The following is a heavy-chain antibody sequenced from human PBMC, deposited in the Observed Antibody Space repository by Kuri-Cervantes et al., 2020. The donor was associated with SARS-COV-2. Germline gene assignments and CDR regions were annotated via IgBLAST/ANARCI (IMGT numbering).Heavy chain of an antibody. D-gene: IGHD2-2*01. CDR2: ITYDGSDK. V-gene: IGHV3-30*04. CDR1: GFIFSSHA. J-gene: IGHJ5*02. Sequence: GGSLRLSCAASGFIFSSHALHWVRQAPGKGLEWMALITYDGSDKYYADSVKGRFTISRDNSNNTLYLQMNSLRAEDKAVYYCARSVGYCSSTSCFNWFDPWGQGTLVTVSS. CDR3: ARSVGYCSSTSCFNWFDP.